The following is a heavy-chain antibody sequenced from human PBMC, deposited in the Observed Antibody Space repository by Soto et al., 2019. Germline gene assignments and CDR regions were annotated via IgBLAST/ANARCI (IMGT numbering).Heavy chain of an antibody. V-gene: IGHV4-59*01. CDR3: ARVRFLEWSHYYYGMDV. Sequence: PSETLSLTCTFSGGSISSYYWSWIRQPPGKGLEWIGYIYYSGSTNYNPSLKSRVTISVDTSKNQFSLKLSSVTAADTAVYYCARVRFLEWSHYYYGMDVWGQGTTVTVSS. J-gene: IGHJ6*02. CDR2: IYYSGST. CDR1: GGSISSYY. D-gene: IGHD3-3*01.